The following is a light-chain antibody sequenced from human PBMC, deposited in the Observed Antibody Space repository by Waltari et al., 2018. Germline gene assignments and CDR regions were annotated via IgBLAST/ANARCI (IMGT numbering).Light chain of an antibody. CDR1: SSNIRAGYD. Sequence: QSVLTQPPPVSGAPGQRVTIPCTGSSSNIRAGYDVHWYQQLPGTALKLLIYGNSNRPSGVPDRFSGSKSGTSASLAITGLQAEDEADYYCQSYDSSLSGSVFGGGTKLTVL. J-gene: IGLJ3*02. CDR3: QSYDSSLSGSV. V-gene: IGLV1-40*01. CDR2: GNS.